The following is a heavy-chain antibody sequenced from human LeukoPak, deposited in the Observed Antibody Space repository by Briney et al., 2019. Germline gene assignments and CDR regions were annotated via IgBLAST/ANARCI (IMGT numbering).Heavy chain of an antibody. J-gene: IGHJ6*03. Sequence: GGSLRLSCAASGFTFSSYWMTWVRQAPGKGLEWVANIKQDGSEKYYVDSVKGRFTISRDNAKNSLYLQMNSLRAEDTAVYYCARTTAAGYYYYYYMDVWGKGTTVTVSS. D-gene: IGHD6-13*01. V-gene: IGHV3-7*01. CDR2: IKQDGSEK. CDR1: GFTFSSYW. CDR3: ARTTAAGYYYYYYMDV.